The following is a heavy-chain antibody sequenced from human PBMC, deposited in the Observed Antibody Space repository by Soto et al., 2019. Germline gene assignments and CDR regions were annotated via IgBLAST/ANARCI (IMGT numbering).Heavy chain of an antibody. CDR2: IYSSGGT. D-gene: IGHD5-12*01. J-gene: IGHJ4*02. Sequence: SETLSLTCTVSGGSISSGGYYWSWIRQHPGKGLEWIGYIYSSGGTSYNPSLKSRVTISVDTSKNQFSLKLTSVTAADTAVYYCARDGDGYNNWGQGTLVTVSS. V-gene: IGHV4-61*08. CDR3: ARDGDGYNN. CDR1: GGSISSGGYY.